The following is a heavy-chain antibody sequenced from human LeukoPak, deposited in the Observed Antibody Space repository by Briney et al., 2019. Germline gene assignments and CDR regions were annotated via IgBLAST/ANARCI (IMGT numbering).Heavy chain of an antibody. D-gene: IGHD2-2*01. J-gene: IGHJ6*02. CDR1: GYTFTGYY. CDR2: INPNSGGT. V-gene: IGHV1-2*02. Sequence: ASVKVSCKASGYTFTGYYMHWVRQVPGQGLEWMGWINPNSGGTNYAQKFQGRVTMTRDTSISTAYMELSRLRSDDTAVYYCASTSDIVVVPANSGMDVWGQGTTVTVSS. CDR3: ASTSDIVVVPANSGMDV.